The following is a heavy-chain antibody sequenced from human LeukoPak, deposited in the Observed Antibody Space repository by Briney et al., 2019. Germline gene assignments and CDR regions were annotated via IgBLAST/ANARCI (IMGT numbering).Heavy chain of an antibody. Sequence: GGSLRLPCAASGFSFSNYWMSWVRQVPGKGLEWVANIKQDGSEKYCVDSVKGRFTISRDNAKNSLYLQMNSLRAEDTAIYYCARDKIVGATNFDYWGQGTLVTVSS. CDR1: GFSFSNYW. J-gene: IGHJ4*02. V-gene: IGHV3-7*03. D-gene: IGHD1-26*01. CDR2: IKQDGSEK. CDR3: ARDKIVGATNFDY.